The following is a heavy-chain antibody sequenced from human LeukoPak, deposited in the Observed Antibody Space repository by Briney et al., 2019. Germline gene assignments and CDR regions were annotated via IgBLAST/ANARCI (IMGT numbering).Heavy chain of an antibody. V-gene: IGHV1-69*01. J-gene: IGHJ6*04. CDR2: IIPIFGTA. CDR3: ATPKRWHCSGGSCYGYYYYGMDV. CDR1: GGTFSSYV. Sequence: SVKVSCKASGGTFSSYVISGVRQAPGQGLEWMGGIIPIFGTANYAQKFQGRVTITADESTSTAYMQLSSLRSEDTAVYYCATPKRWHCSGGSCYGYYYYGMDVWGKGTTVTVSS. D-gene: IGHD2-15*01.